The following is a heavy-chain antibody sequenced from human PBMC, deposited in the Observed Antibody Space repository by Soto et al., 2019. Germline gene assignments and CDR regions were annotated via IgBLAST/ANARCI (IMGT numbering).Heavy chain of an antibody. J-gene: IGHJ6*03. V-gene: IGHV3-21*01. CDR2: ISSSSSYI. D-gene: IGHD2-15*01. CDR3: ARDVGYEAGTYYYYYMDV. CDR1: GFTFSSYS. Sequence: PGGSLRLSCAASGFTFSSYSMNWVRQAPGKGLEWVSSISSSSSYIYYADSVKGRFTISRDNAKNSLYLQMNSLRAEDTAVYYCARDVGYEAGTYYYYYMDVWGKGTTVTVSS.